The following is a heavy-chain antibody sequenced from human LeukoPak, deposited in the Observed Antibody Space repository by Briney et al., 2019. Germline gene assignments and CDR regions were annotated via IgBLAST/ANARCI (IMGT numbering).Heavy chain of an antibody. CDR2: ISYDGSNK. J-gene: IGHJ4*02. Sequence: GGSLRLSCAASGFTFSSYAMHWVRQAPGKGLEWVAVISYDGSNKYYADSVKGRFTISRDNSKNTLYLQMNSLRAEDTAVYYCAKDGDYYDSSGYFITPFDYWGQGTLVTVSS. CDR3: AKDGDYYDSSGYFITPFDY. V-gene: IGHV3-30*04. D-gene: IGHD3-22*01. CDR1: GFTFSSYA.